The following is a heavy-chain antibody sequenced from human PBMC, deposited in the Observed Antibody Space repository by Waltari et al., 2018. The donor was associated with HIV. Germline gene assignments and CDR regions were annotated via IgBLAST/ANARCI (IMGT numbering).Heavy chain of an antibody. Sequence: EVQLVESGGGLVQPGGSLRLSCAAPGFTFSSYWMHWVRHTPGKGLLWVSFISSDGSTTIYADSVKGRLTIARDNAKNTLYLQMNSLRADDTAVYYCARENTMTYYDALDIWGQGTMVTVSS. D-gene: IGHD4-17*01. V-gene: IGHV3-74*01. J-gene: IGHJ3*02. CDR2: ISSDGSTT. CDR3: ARENTMTYYDALDI. CDR1: GFTFSSYW.